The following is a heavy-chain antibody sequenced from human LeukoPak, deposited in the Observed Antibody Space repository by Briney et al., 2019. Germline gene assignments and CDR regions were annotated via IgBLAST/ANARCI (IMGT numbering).Heavy chain of an antibody. J-gene: IGHJ4*02. Sequence: GGSLRLSCAASGFTFSSYSMNWVRQAPGKGLEWVSSISSSSNYIYYGDSVKGRFTISRDDAENSLYLQMNSLRAEDTAVYYCARNRRDHDILIPLDYWGQGTLVTVSS. V-gene: IGHV3-21*01. D-gene: IGHD3-9*01. CDR1: GFTFSSYS. CDR2: ISSSSNYI. CDR3: ARNRRDHDILIPLDY.